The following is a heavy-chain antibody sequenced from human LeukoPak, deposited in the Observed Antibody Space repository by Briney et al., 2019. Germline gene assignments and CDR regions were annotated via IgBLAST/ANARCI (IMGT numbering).Heavy chain of an antibody. V-gene: IGHV6-1*01. J-gene: IGHJ4*02. CDR1: GDSVSSNSAA. D-gene: IGHD1-1*01. CDR3: AREVQLERLPVFEFDY. Sequence: SQTLSLTCAISGDSVSSNSAAWNWIRQSPSRGLEWLGRTYYRPKWYNDYAVSVKSRITINPDTSKNQFSLQLNSVTPEDTAVYYCAREVQLERLPVFEFDYWGQGTLVTVSS. CDR2: TYYRPKWYN.